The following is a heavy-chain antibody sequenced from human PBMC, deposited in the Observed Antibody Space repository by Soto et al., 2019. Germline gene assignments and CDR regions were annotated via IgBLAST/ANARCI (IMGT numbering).Heavy chain of an antibody. CDR3: AKDPYSSSWYFPYYYYGMDV. V-gene: IGHV3-30*18. Sequence: GGSLRLSCAASRFTFSSYGMHWVRQAPGKGLEWVAVISYDGSNKYYADNVKGRFTISRDNSKNTLYLQMNSLRAEDTVVYYCAKDPYSSSWYFPYYYYGMDVWGQGTTVTVSS. CDR2: ISYDGSNK. D-gene: IGHD6-13*01. J-gene: IGHJ6*02. CDR1: RFTFSSYG.